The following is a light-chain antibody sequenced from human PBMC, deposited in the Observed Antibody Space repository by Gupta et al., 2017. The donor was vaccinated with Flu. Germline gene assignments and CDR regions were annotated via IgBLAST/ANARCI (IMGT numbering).Light chain of an antibody. CDR3: QQYYITPYT. CDR2: WAS. V-gene: IGKV4-1*01. CDR1: QNLLYSSNNKNY. J-gene: IGKJ2*01. Sequence: DIVMTQSPDSLAVSLGERAAVNCKSSQNLLYSSNNKNYLAWYQKKPGQPPKLLISWASTRESGVPDRFSGSGSGTHFTLTISSLQAEDVAVYFCQQYYITPYTFGQGTKLEIK.